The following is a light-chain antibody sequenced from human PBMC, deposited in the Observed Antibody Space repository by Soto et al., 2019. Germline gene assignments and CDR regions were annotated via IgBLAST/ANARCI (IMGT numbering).Light chain of an antibody. CDR3: QQYNSYPWT. Sequence: DIQMTQSPSTLSASVGDRVTITCRASQSISSWLAWYQQKPGKAPNLLIYDVSSLKSGVPSRFSGSGAGTEFTLTISSLQHDDFASYYCQQYNSYPWTLGQGTKVDIK. CDR1: QSISSW. CDR2: DVS. J-gene: IGKJ1*01. V-gene: IGKV1-5*01.